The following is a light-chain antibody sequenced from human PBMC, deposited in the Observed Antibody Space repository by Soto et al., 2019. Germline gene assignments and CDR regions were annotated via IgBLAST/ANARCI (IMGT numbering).Light chain of an antibody. CDR3: QQCNNYSWT. CDR1: QTISTW. Sequence: DIQMTQSPSTLSASVGDRVTITCRASQTISTWLAWYQQKPGRAPKLLIYDASNLQSGVPSRFSGSGSGTEFTLTISSLQPDDFATYFCQQCNNYSWTFGQGTKVDIK. J-gene: IGKJ1*01. V-gene: IGKV1-5*01. CDR2: DAS.